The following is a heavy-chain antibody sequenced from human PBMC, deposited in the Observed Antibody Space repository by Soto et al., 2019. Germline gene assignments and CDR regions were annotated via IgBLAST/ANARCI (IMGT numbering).Heavy chain of an antibody. CDR2: IYYSGST. D-gene: IGHD3-10*01. J-gene: IGHJ5*02. CDR3: ARDREFTSSGWFDP. CDR1: GGSISSGGYY. Sequence: SETLSLTCTVSGGSISSGGYYWSWIRQHPGKGLEWIGYIYYSGSTYYNPSLKSRVTISVDTSKNQFSLKLSSVTAADTAVYYCARDREFTSSGWFDPSGQGTLVTVSS. V-gene: IGHV4-31*03.